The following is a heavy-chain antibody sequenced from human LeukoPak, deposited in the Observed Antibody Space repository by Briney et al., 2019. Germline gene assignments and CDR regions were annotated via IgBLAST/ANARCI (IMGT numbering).Heavy chain of an antibody. J-gene: IGHJ3*02. CDR2: IMPNGETR. D-gene: IGHD2-15*01. CDR3: ARDRDGGFAFDI. Sequence: GGSLRLSCAASGFSFSNYVMHWVRQAPGKGLEYVSAIMPNGETRGYANSMKGRFTISRDNSKNALYLQMGSLRAEDMAIYYCARDRDGGFAFDIWGQGTLVTVSS. V-gene: IGHV3-64*01. CDR1: GFSFSNYV.